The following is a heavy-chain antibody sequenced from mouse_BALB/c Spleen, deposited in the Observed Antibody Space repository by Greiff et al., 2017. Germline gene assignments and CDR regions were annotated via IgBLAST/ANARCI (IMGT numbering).Heavy chain of an antibody. CDR1: GFTFSSFG. J-gene: IGHJ3*01. V-gene: IGHV5-17*02. Sequence: EVKVVESGGGLVQPGGSRKLSCAASGFTFSSFGMHWVRQAPEKGLEWVAYISSGSSTIYYADTVKGRFTISRDNPKNTLFLQMTSLRSEDTAMYYCARGSTATGGFAYWGQGTLVTVSA. CDR3: ARGSTATGGFAY. D-gene: IGHD1-2*01. CDR2: ISSGSSTI.